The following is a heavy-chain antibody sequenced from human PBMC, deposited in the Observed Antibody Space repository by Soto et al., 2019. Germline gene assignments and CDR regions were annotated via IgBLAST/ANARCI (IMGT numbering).Heavy chain of an antibody. V-gene: IGHV3-33*01. CDR3: ARDSQGMYNWFDP. Sequence: QVQLVESGGGVVQPGRSLRLSCAASGFTFSSYGMHWVRQAPGKGLEWVAVIWYDGSNKYYADSVKGRFTISRDNSKNTLYLQMNSLRAEDTAVYYCARDSQGMYNWFDPWGLGTLVTVSS. CDR2: IWYDGSNK. CDR1: GFTFSSYG. J-gene: IGHJ5*02. D-gene: IGHD3-10*01.